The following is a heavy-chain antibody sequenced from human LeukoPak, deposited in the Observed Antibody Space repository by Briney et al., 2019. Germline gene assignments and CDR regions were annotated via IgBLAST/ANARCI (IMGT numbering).Heavy chain of an antibody. J-gene: IGHJ4*02. V-gene: IGHV3-9*01. CDR2: ISWNSGSI. CDR3: AKVMSGYDLGPKYFDY. CDR1: GFTFDDYA. Sequence: GRSLRLSCAASGFTFDDYAMHWVRQAPGKGLEWVSGISWNSGSIGYADSVKGRFTISRDNAKNSLYLQMNSLRAEDTALYYCAKVMSGYDLGPKYFDYWGQGTLVTVSS. D-gene: IGHD5-12*01.